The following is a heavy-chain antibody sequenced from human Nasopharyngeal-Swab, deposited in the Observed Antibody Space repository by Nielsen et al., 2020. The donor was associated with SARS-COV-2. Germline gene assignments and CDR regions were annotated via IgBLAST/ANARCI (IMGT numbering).Heavy chain of an antibody. V-gene: IGHV4-61*02. CDR3: ARSGYSYGLPVGYFGH. J-gene: IGHJ4*02. CDR1: GGSISSGTYY. CDR2: ILTNGST. D-gene: IGHD5-18*01. Sequence: SETLSLTCTVSGGSISSGTYYWSWIRQPAGKGLEWIGRILTNGSTNYNPSLKSRVSISVDTSKNQFSLKLSSVTATDTAVYYCARSGYSYGLPVGYFGHWSQGTLVTVSS.